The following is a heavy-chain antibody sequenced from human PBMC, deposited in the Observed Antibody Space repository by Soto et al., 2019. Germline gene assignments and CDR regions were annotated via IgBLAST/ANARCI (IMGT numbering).Heavy chain of an antibody. CDR2: MNPNSGNT. CDR3: ARGRIAVAGRLAFDI. J-gene: IGHJ3*02. D-gene: IGHD6-19*01. CDR1: GYTFTSYD. V-gene: IGHV1-8*01. Sequence: ASVKVSCKASGYTFTSYDINWVRQATGQGREWMGWMNPNSGNTGYAQKFQGRVTMTRNTSISTAYMELSSLRSEDTAVYYCARGRIAVAGRLAFDIWGQGTMVTVSS.